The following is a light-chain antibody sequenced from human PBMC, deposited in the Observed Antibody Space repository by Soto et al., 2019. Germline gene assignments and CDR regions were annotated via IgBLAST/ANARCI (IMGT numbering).Light chain of an antibody. Sequence: DIQMTQSPSTLSASVGDRVTITCRASQTISSWLDWYQQKPGKAPKLLIYKASTLKSGVPSRFRGSGSGTEFTLTISSLQPDDFAPYYCQHYNSSSEAFGQGTKVDIK. CDR1: QTISSW. CDR2: KAS. V-gene: IGKV1-5*03. J-gene: IGKJ1*01. CDR3: QHYNSSSEA.